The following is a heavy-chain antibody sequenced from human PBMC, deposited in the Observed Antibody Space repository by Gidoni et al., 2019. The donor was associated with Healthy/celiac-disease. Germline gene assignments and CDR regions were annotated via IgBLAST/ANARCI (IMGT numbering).Heavy chain of an antibody. Sequence: SSYGMHWVRQAPGKGLEWVAVISYDGSNKYYADSVKGRFTNSRDNSKNTLYLQMNSLRAEDTAVYYCATNSGWYSFDYWGQGTLVTVSS. J-gene: IGHJ4*02. CDR2: ISYDGSNK. CDR1: SSYG. CDR3: ATNSGWYSFDY. D-gene: IGHD6-19*01. V-gene: IGHV3-30*03.